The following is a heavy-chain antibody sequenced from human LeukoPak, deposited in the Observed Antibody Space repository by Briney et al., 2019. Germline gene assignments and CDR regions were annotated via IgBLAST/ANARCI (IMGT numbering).Heavy chain of an antibody. D-gene: IGHD3-10*01. V-gene: IGHV4-59*11. Sequence: SETLSLTCTVSGGSISSHFWSWIRQPPGKGLEWIGYIFYSGTTKYSPSLRSRVTISADTSKNQFSLKLSSVTAADTAVYYCARGTRERFLDWFDPWGQGTLVTVSS. J-gene: IGHJ5*02. CDR3: ARGTRERFLDWFDP. CDR2: IFYSGTT. CDR1: GGSISSHF.